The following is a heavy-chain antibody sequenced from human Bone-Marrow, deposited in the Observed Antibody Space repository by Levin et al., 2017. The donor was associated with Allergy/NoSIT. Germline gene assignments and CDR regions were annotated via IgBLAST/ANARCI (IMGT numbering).Heavy chain of an antibody. Sequence: SQTLSLTCNVSRGSFPNYYWSWIRPSPWKGLEWLGFISVSGSTNYTPSLASRLTFLIDASKTQFSLRLQSVTAAATAVYYCARDELFYRRGLDAWGQGTAVTVSS. J-gene: IGHJ6*02. CDR1: RGSFPNYY. CDR2: ISVSGST. V-gene: IGHV4-59*01. CDR3: ARDELFYRRGLDA. D-gene: IGHD3-16*02.